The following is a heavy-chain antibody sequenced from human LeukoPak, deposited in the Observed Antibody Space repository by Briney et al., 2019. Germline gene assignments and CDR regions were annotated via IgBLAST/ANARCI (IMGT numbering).Heavy chain of an antibody. V-gene: IGHV3-48*01. D-gene: IGHD2-15*01. CDR3: IKDMGYCSGGSCYRWFDS. Sequence: PGGSLRLSCAASGFTFSSYIMSWVRQAPGKGLEWVSYISTSSSIIYYADSVKGRFTISRDDAKNSVSLQMNSLRAEDTAVYYCIKDMGYCSGGSCYRWFDSWGQGTLVTVSS. CDR1: GFTFSSYI. J-gene: IGHJ5*01. CDR2: ISTSSSII.